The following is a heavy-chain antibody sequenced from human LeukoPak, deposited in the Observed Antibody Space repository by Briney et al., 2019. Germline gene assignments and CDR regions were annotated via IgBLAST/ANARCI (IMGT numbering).Heavy chain of an antibody. CDR2: ISSSSSYI. J-gene: IGHJ3*02. D-gene: IGHD6-19*01. V-gene: IGHV3-21*01. CDR1: GFTFSSYS. Sequence: PGGSLRLSCAASGFTFSSYSMNWVRQAPGKGLEWVSSISSSSSYIYYADSVKGRFTISRDNAKNSLYLQMNSLRAEDTAVYYCARGGSGWDAFDIWGQGTMVTVSS. CDR3: ARGGSGWDAFDI.